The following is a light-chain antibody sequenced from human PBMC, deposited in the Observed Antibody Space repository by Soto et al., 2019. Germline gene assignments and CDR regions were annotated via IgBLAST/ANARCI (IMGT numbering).Light chain of an antibody. V-gene: IGKV3-15*01. CDR3: QQYNNWPLT. Sequence: VMTQSPATLSVSPGQRPTLSCRASQSISSNLSWFQQKPGQAPRLLSYDASTMATGFPARFSGSVSGTEFTLTISSLQSEDFAVYYCQQYNNWPLTFGGGTTVDIK. J-gene: IGKJ4*01. CDR2: DAS. CDR1: QSISSN.